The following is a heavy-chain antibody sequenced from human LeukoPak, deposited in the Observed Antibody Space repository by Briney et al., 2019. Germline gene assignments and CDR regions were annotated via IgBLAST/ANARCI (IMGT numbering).Heavy chain of an antibody. CDR3: ARSIVVVPAALYYYYYYMDV. Sequence: SETLSLTCTVSGGSISSYYWSWIRQPAGKGLEWIGRIYTSGSTNYNPSLKSRVTISVDKSKSQFSLKLSSVTAADTAVYYCARSIVVVPAALYYYYYYMDVWGKGTTVTVSS. J-gene: IGHJ6*03. D-gene: IGHD2-2*01. CDR1: GGSISSYY. CDR2: IYTSGST. V-gene: IGHV4-4*07.